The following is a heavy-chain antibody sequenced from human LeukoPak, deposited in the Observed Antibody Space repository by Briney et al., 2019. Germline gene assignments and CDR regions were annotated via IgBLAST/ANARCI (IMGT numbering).Heavy chain of an antibody. V-gene: IGHV4-34*01. CDR3: ATRGRSRWAAAGTFDY. Sequence: SETLSLTCAVYGGSFSGYYWSWIRQPPGQGLEWMGEINHSGSTNYNPSLKSRVTISVDTSKTKLSLKLSSVTAADTAVYYCATRGRSRWAAAGTFDYWGQGTLVTVSS. J-gene: IGHJ4*02. CDR2: INHSGST. CDR1: GGSFSGYY. D-gene: IGHD6-13*01.